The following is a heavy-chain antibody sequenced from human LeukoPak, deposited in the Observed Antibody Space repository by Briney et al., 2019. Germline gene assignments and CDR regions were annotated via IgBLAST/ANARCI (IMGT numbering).Heavy chain of an antibody. V-gene: IGHV3-53*01. Sequence: PGGSLRLSCAASGFTVSSNYMSWVRQAPGKGLEWVSVIYIGGSTYYADSVKGRFTISRDNSKNTLYLQMDSLRAEDTAVYYCARIKYYYDSSGYYYDAFDIWGQGTMVTVS. CDR2: IYIGGST. CDR3: ARIKYYYDSSGYYYDAFDI. J-gene: IGHJ3*02. D-gene: IGHD3-22*01. CDR1: GFTVSSNY.